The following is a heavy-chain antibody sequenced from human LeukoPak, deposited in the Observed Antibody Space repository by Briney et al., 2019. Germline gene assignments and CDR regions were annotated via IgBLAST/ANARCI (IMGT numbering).Heavy chain of an antibody. J-gene: IGHJ4*02. CDR2: ISGSGTNT. V-gene: IGHV3-23*01. D-gene: IGHD6-13*01. CDR1: GFTFSSYA. Sequence: PGGSLRLTCAASGFTFSSYAMNWVRQAPGKGLEWVSGISGSGTNTYYADSVKGRFTISRDNSKNTLYMQMNSLRAEDTAVYYCAGDEENIAAAGDYWGQGTLVTVSS. CDR3: AGDEENIAAAGDY.